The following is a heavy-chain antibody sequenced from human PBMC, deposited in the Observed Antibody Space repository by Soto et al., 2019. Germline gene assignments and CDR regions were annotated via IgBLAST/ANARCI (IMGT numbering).Heavy chain of an antibody. CDR2: ISAYNGNT. D-gene: IGHD6-25*01. V-gene: IGHV1-18*01. CDR3: ARDAAGGLRYYFDY. CDR1: GYTFTSYG. Sequence: ASVKVSCKASGYTFTSYGISWVRQAPGQGLEWMGWISAYNGNTNYAQKLQGRVTMTTDTSASTAYMELRSLRSDDTAVYYCARDAAGGLRYYFDYWGQGTLVTVSS. J-gene: IGHJ4*02.